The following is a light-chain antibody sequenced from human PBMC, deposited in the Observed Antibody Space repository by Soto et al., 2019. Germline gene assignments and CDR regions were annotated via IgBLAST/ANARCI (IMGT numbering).Light chain of an antibody. J-gene: IGKJ2*01. CDR2: DVS. V-gene: IGKV3-11*01. CDR3: QHRSDWLYT. CDR1: QSVTNY. Sequence: EIVLTQSPAPLSLSPGESATLSCRASQSVTNYLAWYQHKPGQAPRLLIYDVSNRATGIPARFSGSGSGADFTLTISSLEPEDFAVYYCQHRSDWLYTFGQGTKLEIK.